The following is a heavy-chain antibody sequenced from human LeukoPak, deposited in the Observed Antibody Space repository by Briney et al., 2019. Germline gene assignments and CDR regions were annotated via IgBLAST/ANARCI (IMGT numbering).Heavy chain of an antibody. CDR3: ARQGYSSGSYYFDY. CDR1: GGSISSYY. V-gene: IGHV4-59*01. Sequence: PSETLSLTCTVSGGSISSYYWSWIRQPPGKGLEWIGYIYNSGSTNYNPSLKSRVTISLDTSKNQFSLKLSSVTAADTAVYYCARQGYSSGSYYFDYWGQGTLVTVSS. D-gene: IGHD6-19*01. CDR2: IYNSGST. J-gene: IGHJ4*02.